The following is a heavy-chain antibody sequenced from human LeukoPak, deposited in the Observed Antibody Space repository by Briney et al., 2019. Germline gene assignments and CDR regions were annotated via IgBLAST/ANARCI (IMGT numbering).Heavy chain of an antibody. CDR2: INHGGSEK. CDR3: ARTGAPGTVDY. J-gene: IGHJ4*02. CDR1: GFSFNGYW. Sequence: GGSLRLSCAASGFSFNGYWTSWARQAPGKGLEWVALINHGGSEKYYVDSVKGRFTISRDNAENSLDLQMNSLRAEDTAVYYCARTGAPGTVDYWGQGTLVTVSS. V-gene: IGHV3-7*01. D-gene: IGHD6-13*01.